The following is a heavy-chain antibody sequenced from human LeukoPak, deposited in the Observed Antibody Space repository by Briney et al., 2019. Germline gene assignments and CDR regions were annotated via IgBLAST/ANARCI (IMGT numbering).Heavy chain of an antibody. CDR1: AYTSTNYG. J-gene: IGHJ4*02. CDR2: ISAHNGNT. CDR3: ARDGYFDH. Sequence: ASVKVSCKASAYTSTNYGIAWVRQAPGQGLEWMGWISAHNGNTNYAQKLQGRVTMTTDTSTSTAYMELRSLASGDTAVYYCARDGYFDHWGQGTLVTVSS. V-gene: IGHV1-18*01.